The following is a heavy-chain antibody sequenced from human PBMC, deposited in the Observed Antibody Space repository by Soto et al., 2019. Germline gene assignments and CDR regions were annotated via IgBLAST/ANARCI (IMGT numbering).Heavy chain of an antibody. J-gene: IGHJ4*02. V-gene: IGHV1-18*01. CDR1: GYTFTSYA. CDR2: INVYNGNT. D-gene: IGHD6-19*01. Sequence: QVQLVQSGAEVKKPGASVKVSCKASGYTFTSYAISWVRQAPGQGLEWMGWINVYNGNTKYAQKLRGRVTMTTDTSTSTAYMELRSMRHDDTAVYCCARDLGAGLVDYWGQGTLVTVSS. CDR3: ARDLGAGLVDY.